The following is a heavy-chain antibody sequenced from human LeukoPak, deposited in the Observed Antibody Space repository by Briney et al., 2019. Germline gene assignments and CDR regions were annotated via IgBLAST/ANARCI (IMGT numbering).Heavy chain of an antibody. CDR1: GYTLSSFD. J-gene: IGHJ4*02. CDR2: MNPNSGNT. D-gene: IGHD2-2*02. Sequence: ASVKVSCKTSGYTLSSFDVNWVRQAPGQGLEWMGWMNPNSGNTGYAQKFQGRVTMTRDTSITTAYMELSSLRSEDTAVYYCARGTPSCSSASCYNYWGQGTLVTVSS. V-gene: IGHV1-8*01. CDR3: ARGTPSCSSASCYNY.